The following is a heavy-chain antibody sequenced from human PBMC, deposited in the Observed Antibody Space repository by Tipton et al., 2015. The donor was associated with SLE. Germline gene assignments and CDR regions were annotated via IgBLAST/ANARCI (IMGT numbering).Heavy chain of an antibody. Sequence: QVQLVQSGPEVKKPGASVKVSCEASGYTFSDYYFHWVRQAPGQGLEWMGWISPNSGGTNYAQEFQGRVTLTRDTSITTAYMDLSGLKSDDTAIYYCAISPIEPRPAEYLQFWGQGTLVTVSS. V-gene: IGHV1-2*02. CDR3: AISPIEPRPAEYLQF. J-gene: IGHJ1*01. CDR1: GYTFSDYY. CDR2: ISPNSGGT. D-gene: IGHD6-6*01.